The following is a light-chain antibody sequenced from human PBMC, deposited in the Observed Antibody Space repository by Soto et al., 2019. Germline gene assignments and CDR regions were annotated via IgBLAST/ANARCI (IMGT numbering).Light chain of an antibody. J-gene: IGKJ1*01. CDR2: GAS. V-gene: IGKV1-5*01. CDR3: QHFNSYPWT. Sequence: DIQMTQSPSTLSASVGDRVIITCRASHSISGWLAWYQQKPGKAPKLLIYGASTLETGVPSRFSGSGSGTEFTLPVSSLQPDDVAIYYCQHFNSYPWTFGQGTKVEMK. CDR1: HSISGW.